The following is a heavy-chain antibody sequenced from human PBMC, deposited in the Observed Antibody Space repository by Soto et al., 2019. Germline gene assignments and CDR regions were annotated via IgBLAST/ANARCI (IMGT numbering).Heavy chain of an antibody. CDR1: GYTFTSYG. CDR2: ISAYNGNT. V-gene: IGHV1-18*01. CDR3: ARDFQGYWFGELLYYFDY. J-gene: IGHJ4*02. D-gene: IGHD3-10*01. Sequence: ASVKVSCKASGYTFTSYGISWVRQAPGQGLEWMGWISAYNGNTNYAQKLQGRATMTTDTSTSTAYMELRSLRSDDTAVYYCARDFQGYWFGELLYYFDYWGQGTLVTVSS.